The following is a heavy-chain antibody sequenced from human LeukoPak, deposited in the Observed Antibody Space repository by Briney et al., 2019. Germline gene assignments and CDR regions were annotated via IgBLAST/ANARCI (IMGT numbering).Heavy chain of an antibody. CDR3: ATRNSSITRINRNYYYYVMDV. CDR2: FDHEDGET. CDR1: GYTLTELS. Sequence: ASVKVSCKVSGYTLTELSMHWVRQAPGKGLEWMGGFDHEDGETIYAQKFQGRVTMTEDTSTDTAYMELSSLRSEDTAVYFCATRNSSITRINRNYYYYVMDVWAKGTTVTVSS. J-gene: IGHJ6*04. D-gene: IGHD2-2*01. V-gene: IGHV1-24*01.